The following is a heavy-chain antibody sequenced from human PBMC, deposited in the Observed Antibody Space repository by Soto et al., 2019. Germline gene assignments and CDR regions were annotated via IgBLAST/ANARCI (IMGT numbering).Heavy chain of an antibody. V-gene: IGHV4-39*01. D-gene: IGHD6-19*01. J-gene: IGHJ6*02. CDR2: IYYSGST. Sequence: QLQLQESGPGLVKPSETLSLTCTVSGGSISSSSYYWGWIRQPPGKGLEWIGSIYYSGSTYYNPSLKSRVTISVDTSKNQFSLKLSSVTAADTAVYYCARHQQWLGHNYYYYYGMDVWGQGTTVTVSS. CDR3: ARHQQWLGHNYYYYYGMDV. CDR1: GGSISSSSYY.